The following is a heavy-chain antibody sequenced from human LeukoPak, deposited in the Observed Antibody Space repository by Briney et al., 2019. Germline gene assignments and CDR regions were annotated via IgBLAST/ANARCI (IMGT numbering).Heavy chain of an antibody. CDR1: GFTFSSHA. Sequence: GGSLRLSCAASGFTFSSHAMSWVRQAPGKGLEWVSGISGSGGSTYYADSVKGRFTISRDNSKNTLYLQMNSLRAEDTAVYYCAKELRGYSYGLRNNWFDPWGQATRVTVSS. V-gene: IGHV3-23*01. J-gene: IGHJ5*02. CDR2: ISGSGGST. D-gene: IGHD5-18*01. CDR3: AKELRGYSYGLRNNWFDP.